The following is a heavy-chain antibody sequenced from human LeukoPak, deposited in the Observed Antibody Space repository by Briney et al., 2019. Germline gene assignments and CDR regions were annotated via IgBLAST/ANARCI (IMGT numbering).Heavy chain of an antibody. D-gene: IGHD5-24*01. CDR3: ARDKHNPGSAFDI. Sequence: GGSLRLSCAASGFTFSSYAMSWVRQAPGKGLEWVSAISGSGGSTYYADSVKGRFTTSKDNAKNSLYLQVISLRADDTAVYYCARDKHNPGSAFDIWGQGTMLTVSS. J-gene: IGHJ3*02. CDR2: ISGSGGST. V-gene: IGHV3-23*01. CDR1: GFTFSSYA.